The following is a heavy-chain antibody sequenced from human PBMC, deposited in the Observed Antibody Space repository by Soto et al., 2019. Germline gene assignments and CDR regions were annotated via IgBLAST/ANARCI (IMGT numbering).Heavy chain of an antibody. Sequence: HPGGSLRLSCAASGFTFSIYAMSWVRQAPGKGLEWVSTIGGSGGGASYADIVRGRFTISRDNSQNTLYLQMNSLRAEDTAVYYCAKDAPGSGWLSDYWGQGXPVTVYS. D-gene: IGHD3-22*01. CDR3: AKDAPGSGWLSDY. CDR2: IGGSGGGA. CDR1: GFTFSIYA. J-gene: IGHJ4*02. V-gene: IGHV3-23*01.